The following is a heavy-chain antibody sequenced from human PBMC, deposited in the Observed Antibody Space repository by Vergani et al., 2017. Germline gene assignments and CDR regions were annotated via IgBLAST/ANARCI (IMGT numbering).Heavy chain of an antibody. J-gene: IGHJ3*02. CDR1: GFTFSSYW. D-gene: IGHD4-17*01. V-gene: IGHV3-21*01. CDR2: ISGSGVST. Sequence: EVQLVESGGGLVQPGGSLRLSCAASGFTFSSYWMSWVRQAPGKGLEWVSAISGSGVSTYYADSVKGRFTISRDNAKNSLYLQMNSLRAEDTAVSYCARDGEMTTVTTYAFEIWGQGTMVTVSS. CDR3: ARDGEMTTVTTYAFEI.